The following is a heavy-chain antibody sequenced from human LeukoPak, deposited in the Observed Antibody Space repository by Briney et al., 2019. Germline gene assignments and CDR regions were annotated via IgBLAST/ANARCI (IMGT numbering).Heavy chain of an antibody. CDR3: ARDPGDSSSN. Sequence: ASVKVSCKASGGTFSSYAISWVRQAPGQGLEWMGGIIPIFGTANYAQKFQGRVTITTDESTSTAYMELSSLRSEDTAAYYCARDPGDSSSNWGQGTLVTVSS. CDR2: IIPIFGTA. V-gene: IGHV1-69*05. D-gene: IGHD6-6*01. J-gene: IGHJ4*02. CDR1: GGTFSSYA.